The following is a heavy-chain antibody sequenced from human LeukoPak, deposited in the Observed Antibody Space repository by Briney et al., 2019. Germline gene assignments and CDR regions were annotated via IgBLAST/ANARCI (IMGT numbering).Heavy chain of an antibody. J-gene: IGHJ6*03. V-gene: IGHV3-9*03. Sequence: GRSLRLSCAASGFTFDDYAMHWVRQAPGKGLEWVSGISWNSGSIGYAGSVKGRFTISRDNAKNSLYLQMNSLRAEDMALYYCAKEHYYYYYMDVWGKGTTVTVSS. CDR3: AKEHYYYYYMDV. CDR2: ISWNSGSI. CDR1: GFTFDDYA.